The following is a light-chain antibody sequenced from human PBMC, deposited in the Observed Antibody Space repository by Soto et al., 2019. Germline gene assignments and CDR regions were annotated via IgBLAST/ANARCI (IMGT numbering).Light chain of an antibody. CDR2: EVS. CDR3: SSYTSSSTAWV. J-gene: IGLJ3*02. Sequence: QSALTQPASVSGSPGQSITISCTGTSSDVGGYNYVSWYQQHPGKAPKLMIYEVSNRPSGVSNRFSGSKSGNTASRTISGLQAEDEADYYCSSYTSSSTAWVFGGGTQLTVL. CDR1: SSDVGGYNY. V-gene: IGLV2-14*01.